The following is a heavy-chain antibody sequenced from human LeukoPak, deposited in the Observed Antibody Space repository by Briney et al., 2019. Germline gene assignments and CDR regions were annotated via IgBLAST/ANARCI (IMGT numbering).Heavy chain of an antibody. D-gene: IGHD5-12*01. CDR3: AKDRGYRGYDSDY. CDR1: GFTFSSYG. J-gene: IGHJ4*02. CDR2: IRYDGSNK. Sequence: PGGSLRLSCAASGFTFSSYGMNWVRQAPGKGLEWVAFIRYDGSNKYYADSVKGRFTISRDNSKNTLYLQMNSLRAEDTAVYYCAKDRGYRGYDSDYWGQGTLVTVSS. V-gene: IGHV3-30*02.